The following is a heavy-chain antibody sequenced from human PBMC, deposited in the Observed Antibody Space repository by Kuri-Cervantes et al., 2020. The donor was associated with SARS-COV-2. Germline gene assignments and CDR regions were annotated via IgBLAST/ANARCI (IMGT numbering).Heavy chain of an antibody. CDR1: GYIFTVYY. CDR3: ARDSLSRRKSSDYMDV. J-gene: IGHJ6*03. V-gene: IGHV1-46*01. CDR2: INPSGGST. Sequence: ASVKVSCKASGYIFTVYYVHWVRQAPGQGLEWMGMINPSGGSTTYGQKFQGRVTMTRDTSTSTVFMQLSSLRSEDTALYYCARDSLSRRKSSDYMDVWGKGTTVTVSS.